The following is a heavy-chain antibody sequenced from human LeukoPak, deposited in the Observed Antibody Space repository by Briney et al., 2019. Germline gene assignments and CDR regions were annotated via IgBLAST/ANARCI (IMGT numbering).Heavy chain of an antibody. V-gene: IGHV3-30-3*01. J-gene: IGHJ4*02. CDR2: ISYDGSNK. CDR3: ARDRMVYTY. CDR1: GFTFSSYA. D-gene: IGHD3-10*01. Sequence: WGSLRLSCAASGFTFSSYAMHWVRQAPGKGLEWVAVISYDGSNKYYADSVKGRFTISRDNSKNTLYLQMNSLRAEETAVYYCARDRMVYTYWGLGALVTVSS.